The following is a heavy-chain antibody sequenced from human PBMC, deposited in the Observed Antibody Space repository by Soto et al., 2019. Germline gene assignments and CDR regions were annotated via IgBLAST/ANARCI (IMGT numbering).Heavy chain of an antibody. Sequence: KTSETLSLTCTVSGGSVSSGGYYWSWVRQHPEKGLEWIGYIYDSGSTYYSPSLRRRLTISADTSSNQFSLKLTSVTAADTAVYYCARGREKWLMSWGQGTLVTVSS. CDR3: ARGREKWLMS. CDR2: IYDSGST. D-gene: IGHD2-8*01. J-gene: IGHJ4*02. V-gene: IGHV4-31*03. CDR1: GGSVSSGGYY.